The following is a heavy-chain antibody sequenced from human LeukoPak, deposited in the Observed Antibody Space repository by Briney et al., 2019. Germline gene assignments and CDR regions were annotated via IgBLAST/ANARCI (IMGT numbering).Heavy chain of an antibody. CDR1: GGSISSYY. D-gene: IGHD3-22*01. CDR2: IYYSGST. CDR3: ARGSSGYLSYFDY. V-gene: IGHV4-59*01. Sequence: PSETLSLTCTVSGGSISSYYWSWIRQPPGKGLEWIGYIYYSGSTNYNPSLKSRVTISVDTSKNQFSLKLSSVTAADTAVCYCARGSSGYLSYFDYWGQGTLVTVSS. J-gene: IGHJ4*02.